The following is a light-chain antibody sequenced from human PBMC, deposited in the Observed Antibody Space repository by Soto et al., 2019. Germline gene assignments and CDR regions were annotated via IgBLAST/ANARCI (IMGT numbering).Light chain of an antibody. J-gene: IGLJ1*01. V-gene: IGLV2-8*01. CDR2: EVT. Sequence: QSVLTQPPSASGSPGQSLTISCTGTSSDVGGHNYVSWYQRHPGKAPKLIIFEVTKRPSGVPDRFSGSKSGNTATLTVSGLKAEDEAEYHCSSFAGNNNLVFGTGTKVTXL. CDR1: SSDVGGHNY. CDR3: SSFAGNNNLV.